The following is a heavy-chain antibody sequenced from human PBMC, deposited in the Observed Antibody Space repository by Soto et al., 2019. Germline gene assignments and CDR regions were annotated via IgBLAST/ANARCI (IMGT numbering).Heavy chain of an antibody. CDR3: ARQIFAFYGGKSRNDAFDV. J-gene: IGHJ3*01. CDR2: IIPIFGTA. CDR1: GSTFSSYA. Sequence: SVKVSCKASGSTFSSYAISWLRQAPGQGLEWMGGIIPIFGTANYAQKFQGRVTITADESTSTAYMELSSLRSEDTAVYYCARQIFAFYGGKSRNDAFDVWGQGTMVTVS. V-gene: IGHV1-69*13. D-gene: IGHD4-17*01.